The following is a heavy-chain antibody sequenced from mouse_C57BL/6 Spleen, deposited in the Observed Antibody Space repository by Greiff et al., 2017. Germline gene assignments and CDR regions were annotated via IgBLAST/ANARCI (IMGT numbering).Heavy chain of an antibody. CDR1: GYTFTDYE. CDR2: IDPETGGT. CDR3: TRVILRPWFAY. D-gene: IGHD1-2*01. Sequence: HLQQSGAELVRPGASVTLSCKASGYTFTDYEMHWVKQTPVHGLEWIGAIDPETGGTAYNQKFKGKAILTADKSSSTAYMELRSLTSEDSAVYYCTRVILRPWFAYWGQGTLVTVSA. V-gene: IGHV1-15*01. J-gene: IGHJ3*01.